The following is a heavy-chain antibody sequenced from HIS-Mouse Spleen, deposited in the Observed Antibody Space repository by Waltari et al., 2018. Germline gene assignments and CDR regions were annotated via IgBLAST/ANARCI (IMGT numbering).Heavy chain of an antibody. J-gene: IGHJ4*02. Sequence: HVTLRKSGPALVKPTQPLRLTCPLSGFSLSTSGMCVMWIRHPPAKALEWLARIDWDDDNYYSTSLKTRLTISKDTSKNQVVLTMTNMDPVDTATYYCARIAEGYSSGWYAFDYWGQGTLVTVSS. CDR2: IDWDDDN. CDR1: GFSLSTSGMC. CDR3: ARIAEGYSSGWYAFDY. V-gene: IGHV2-70*15. D-gene: IGHD6-19*01.